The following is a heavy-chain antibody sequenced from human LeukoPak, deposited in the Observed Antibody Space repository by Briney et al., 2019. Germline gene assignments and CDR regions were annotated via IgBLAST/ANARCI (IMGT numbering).Heavy chain of an antibody. CDR2: IKSKTDGGTT. CDR1: GFTFSNAW. J-gene: IGHJ6*03. CDR3: TTDPRWVPHATYYYYMDV. D-gene: IGHD1-1*01. V-gene: IGHV3-15*01. Sequence: GRSLRLSCAASGFTFSNAWMSWVRQAPGKGLEWVGRIKSKTDGGTTDYAAPVKGRFTISRDDSKNTLYLQMNSLKTEDTAVYYCTTDPRWVPHATYYYYMDVWGKGTTVTVSS.